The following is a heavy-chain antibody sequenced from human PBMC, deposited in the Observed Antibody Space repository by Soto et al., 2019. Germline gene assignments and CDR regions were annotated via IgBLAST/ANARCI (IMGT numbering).Heavy chain of an antibody. CDR1: GFAFDSYW. J-gene: IGHJ4*02. Sequence: LRLSFAASGFAFDSYWMHWVRQVPGERPVWVSRIDYDGTTTTYADSVKGRFTISRDNAKNTLYLQMNSLRVEDTAVYYCTRGPRPSSAGTGAYWGQGTLVTVSS. CDR3: TRGPRPSSAGTGAY. V-gene: IGHV3-74*01. CDR2: IDYDGTTT. D-gene: IGHD6-13*01.